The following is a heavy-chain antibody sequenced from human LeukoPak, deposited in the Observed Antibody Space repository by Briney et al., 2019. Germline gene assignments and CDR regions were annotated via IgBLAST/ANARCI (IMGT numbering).Heavy chain of an antibody. V-gene: IGHV1-46*01. CDR2: INPSGGST. CDR3: ARDGGHGDYDY. J-gene: IGHJ4*02. Sequence: ASVKVSCKASGYTFTSYYMHWVRQAPGQGLEWMGIINPSGGSTSYAQKFQGGVTMTRDTSTSTVYMELSSLRSEDTAVYYCARDGGHGDYDYWGQGTLVTVSS. CDR1: GYTFTSYY. D-gene: IGHD4-17*01.